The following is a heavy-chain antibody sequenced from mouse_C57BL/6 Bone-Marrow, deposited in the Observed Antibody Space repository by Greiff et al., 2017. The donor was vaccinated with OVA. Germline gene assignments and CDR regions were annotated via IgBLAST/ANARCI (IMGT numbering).Heavy chain of an antibody. CDR2: IWGVGST. CDR1: GFSLTSYG. CDR3: ASYCSTLVERSYFDY. Sequence: VQRVESGPGLVAPSQSLSITCTVSGFSLTSYGVDWVRQSPGKGLEWLGVIWGVGSTNYNSALKSRLSISKDNSKSQVFLQITSLQTDDPAVYYCASYCSTLVERSYFDYWGQGTTLTVSS. D-gene: IGHD1-1*01. V-gene: IGHV2-6*01. J-gene: IGHJ2*01.